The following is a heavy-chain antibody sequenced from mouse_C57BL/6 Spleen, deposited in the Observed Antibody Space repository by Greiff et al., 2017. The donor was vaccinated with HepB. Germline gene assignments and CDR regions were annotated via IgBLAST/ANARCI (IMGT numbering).Heavy chain of an antibody. J-gene: IGHJ1*03. D-gene: IGHD2-4*01. CDR3: ASRLYDYDGGYFDV. CDR1: GFTFSDYY. V-gene: IGHV5-12*01. CDR2: ISNGGGST. Sequence: EVKLVESGGGLVQPGGSLKLSCAASGFTFSDYYMYWVRQTPEKRLEWVAYISNGGGSTYYPYTVKGRFTISRDNAKNTLYLQLSRLTSEDTAMYYCASRLYDYDGGYFDVWGTGTTVTVSS.